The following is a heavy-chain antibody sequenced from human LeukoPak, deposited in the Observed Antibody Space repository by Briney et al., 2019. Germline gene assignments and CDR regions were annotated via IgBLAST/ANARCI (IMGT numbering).Heavy chain of an antibody. CDR1: GFTLNIYA. CDR3: ARDRPGYSSGWYTY. D-gene: IGHD6-19*01. CDR2: ISGSGAST. Sequence: GGSLRLSCAASGFTLNIYAMSWVRQAPGNGLGWVSGISGSGASTYYPDSVKGRFTIPRDNSKNTLYLQRNSLRAEDTAVYYCARDRPGYSSGWYTYWGQGTLVTVSS. V-gene: IGHV3-23*01. J-gene: IGHJ4*02.